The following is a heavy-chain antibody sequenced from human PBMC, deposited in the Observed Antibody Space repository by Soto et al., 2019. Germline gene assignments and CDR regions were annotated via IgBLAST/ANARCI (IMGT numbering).Heavy chain of an antibody. Sequence: SQTLSLTGAISGDSVSSNSAAWNWIRQSPSRGLEWLGRTYYRSKWYNDYAVSVKSRITINPDTSKNQFSLQLNSVTPEDTAVYYCAREGIAAAASYYYYYGMDVWGQGTTVTVSS. CDR2: TYYRSKWYN. CDR1: GDSVSSNSAA. V-gene: IGHV6-1*01. D-gene: IGHD6-13*01. J-gene: IGHJ6*02. CDR3: AREGIAAAASYYYYYGMDV.